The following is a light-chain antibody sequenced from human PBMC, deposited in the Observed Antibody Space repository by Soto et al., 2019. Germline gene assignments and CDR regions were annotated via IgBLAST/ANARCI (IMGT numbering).Light chain of an antibody. CDR3: QHYNSYSEA. J-gene: IGKJ1*01. V-gene: IGKV1-5*03. CDR1: QTISSW. Sequence: DLQMTQSPSTQSGSVGDRVNIPFRASQTISSWLAWYQQKPGKAPKLLIYKASTLKSGVPSRFSGSGSGTEFTLTISSLQPDDFATYYCQHYNSYSEAFGQGTKVDIK. CDR2: KAS.